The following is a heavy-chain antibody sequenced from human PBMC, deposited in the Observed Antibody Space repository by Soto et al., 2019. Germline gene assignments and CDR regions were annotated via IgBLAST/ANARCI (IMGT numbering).Heavy chain of an antibody. CDR1: GFTFSKYG. J-gene: IGHJ6*02. CDR2: FFYDESKV. CDR3: AKEDYGMDV. Sequence: GGSLRLSCVHPGFTFSKYGIYWVRRAPGKGVELLAVFFYDESKVYYADSVKGRFTISRDNSKNMLFLQMDSLKGEDTAVYYCAKEDYGMDVWGQGTTVTVSS. V-gene: IGHV3-30*18.